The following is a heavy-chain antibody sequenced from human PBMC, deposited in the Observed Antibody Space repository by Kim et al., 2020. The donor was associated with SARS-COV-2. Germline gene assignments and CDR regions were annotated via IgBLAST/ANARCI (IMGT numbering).Heavy chain of an antibody. J-gene: IGHJ3*02. Sequence: GGSLRLSCAASGFTFSGSTMHWVRQASGKGLEWVGRIRSKPNNYATADAASVQGRFTIARADSKHTPYLQMSSLKTEDTAIYYCTRVNPIPGGRYDALA. D-gene: IGHD6-19*01. V-gene: IGHV3-73*01. CDR3: TRVNPIPGGRYDALA. CDR2: IRSKPNNYAT. CDR1: GFTFSGST.